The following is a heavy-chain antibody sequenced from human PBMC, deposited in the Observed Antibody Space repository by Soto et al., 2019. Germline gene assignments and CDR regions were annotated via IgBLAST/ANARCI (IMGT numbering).Heavy chain of an antibody. J-gene: IGHJ5*02. Sequence: SETLSLTCTVSGGSVSSGSYYWSWIRQPPGKGLEWIGYIYYSGSTNYNPSLKSRVTISVDTSKNQFSLKLSSVTAADTAVYYCARLVTISWFDPWGQGTLVTVSS. CDR3: ARLVTISWFDP. D-gene: IGHD3-3*01. CDR1: GGSVSSGSYY. CDR2: IYYSGST. V-gene: IGHV4-61*01.